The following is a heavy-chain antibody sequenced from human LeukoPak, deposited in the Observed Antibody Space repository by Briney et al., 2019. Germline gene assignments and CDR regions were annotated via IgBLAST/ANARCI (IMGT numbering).Heavy chain of an antibody. D-gene: IGHD4-17*01. J-gene: IGHJ4*02. V-gene: IGHV4-61*09. CDR1: GGSISSGSYY. CDR3: ARDHGYYACDS. Sequence: PSETLSLTCTVSGGSISSGSYYWSWIRQPAGKGLEWIGHIYTSGSANYNPSLKSRVTISVDTSKNQFSLKLSSVTAADTAVYYCARDHGYYACDSWGQGTLVTVSS. CDR2: IYTSGSA.